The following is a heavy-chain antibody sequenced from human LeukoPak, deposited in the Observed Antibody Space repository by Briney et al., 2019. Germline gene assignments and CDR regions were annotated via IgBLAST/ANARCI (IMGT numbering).Heavy chain of an antibody. Sequence: GGSLRLSCAASGFTFSGYAMSWVRQAPGKGLEWVSTISGSGGSTHYADPVKGRFTISRDNSKNTLYLQMNSLRAEDTAVYYCAKETNYYHSGSYWEHIQHWGQGTLVTVSS. V-gene: IGHV3-23*01. CDR1: GFTFSGYA. J-gene: IGHJ1*01. D-gene: IGHD3-10*01. CDR2: ISGSGGST. CDR3: AKETNYYHSGSYWEHIQH.